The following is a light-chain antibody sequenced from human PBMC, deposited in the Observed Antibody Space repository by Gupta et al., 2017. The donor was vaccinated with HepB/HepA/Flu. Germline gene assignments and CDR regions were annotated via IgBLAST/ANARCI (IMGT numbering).Light chain of an antibody. CDR3: QQFDNLPIT. CDR2: DSS. J-gene: IGKJ5*01. CDR1: QDITNY. V-gene: IGKV1-33*01. Sequence: IQMTQPPSSLSAPVGDRITSSCQASQDITNYLHWYQQKPGKAPELLIYDSSNLETGVPSRFSGSGSGTHFTLTINSLQPEDIATYYCQQFDNLPITFGQGTRLEIK.